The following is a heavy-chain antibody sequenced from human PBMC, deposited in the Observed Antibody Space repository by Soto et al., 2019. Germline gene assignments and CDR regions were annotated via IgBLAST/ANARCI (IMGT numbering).Heavy chain of an antibody. D-gene: IGHD4-17*01. CDR2: ISGSGGST. CDR3: ANKGVAVTRGHFDY. Sequence: AGGSLRLSCAASGFTFSSYAMSWVRQAPGKGLEWVSAISGSGGSTYYADSVKGRFTISRDNSKNTLYLQMNSLRAEDTAVYYCANKGVAVTRGHFDYWGQGTLVTVSS. V-gene: IGHV3-23*01. CDR1: GFTFSSYA. J-gene: IGHJ4*02.